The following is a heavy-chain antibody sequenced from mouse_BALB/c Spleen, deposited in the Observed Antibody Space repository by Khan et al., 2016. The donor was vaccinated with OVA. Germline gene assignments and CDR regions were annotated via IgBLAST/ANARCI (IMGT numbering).Heavy chain of an antibody. CDR1: GYTFTSYT. CDR2: INPNNGYT. CDR3: ERDVDYYRNDGWFAY. V-gene: IGHV1-4*01. J-gene: IGHJ3*01. Sequence: QVQLKQSGAELARPGASVKMSCKTSGYTFTSYTIHWIKLRPGQGLEWIGYINPNNGYTNYNQKFKDKATLTAEKSSTTVYMQLSSLPTDDSAFFNRERDVDYYRNDGWFAYWGQGTLVTVSA. D-gene: IGHD2-14*01.